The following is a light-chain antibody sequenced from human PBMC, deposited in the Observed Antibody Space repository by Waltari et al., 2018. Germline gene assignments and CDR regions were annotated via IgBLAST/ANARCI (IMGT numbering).Light chain of an antibody. CDR1: SSDVWSYKL. Sequence: QSALTQPASVSGSPGQSITIPCTGTSSDVWSYKLFPWYQQHPGKAPKLMIFDVTERPSGVSFRFSGSKSGNTASLTISGLQADDEADYYCSSYTSSSTPLFGGGTRVTVL. J-gene: IGLJ2*01. CDR3: SSYTSSSTPL. V-gene: IGLV2-14*02. CDR2: DVT.